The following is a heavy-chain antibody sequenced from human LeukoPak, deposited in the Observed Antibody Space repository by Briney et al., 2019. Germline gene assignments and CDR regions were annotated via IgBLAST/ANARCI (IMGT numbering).Heavy chain of an antibody. V-gene: IGHV1-2*02. CDR2: MNPNNGGT. Sequence: GASVKVSFKASGYTFTGYHMHWVRQAPGQGPEWMGWMNPNNGGTNYAQKFQGRVTMTRDTSISTAYMELSSLRSDDTAVYYCTGGPRGYYFDYWGQGTLVTVSS. J-gene: IGHJ4*02. D-gene: IGHD3-10*01. CDR1: GYTFTGYH. CDR3: TGGPRGYYFDY.